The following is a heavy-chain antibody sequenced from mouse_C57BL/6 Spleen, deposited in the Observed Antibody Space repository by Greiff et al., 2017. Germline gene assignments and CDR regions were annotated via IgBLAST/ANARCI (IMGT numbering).Heavy chain of an antibody. Sequence: QVQLQQPGAELVRPGTSVKLSCKASGYTFTSYWMHWVKQRPGQGLEWIGVIDPSDSYTKYNQKFKGKATLTVDTSSSTAYMQLSSLTSEDSAVYYCARDAVVATGRGDYWGQGTTLTVSS. J-gene: IGHJ2*01. V-gene: IGHV1-59*01. CDR3: ARDAVVATGRGDY. D-gene: IGHD1-1*01. CDR1: GYTFTSYW. CDR2: IDPSDSYT.